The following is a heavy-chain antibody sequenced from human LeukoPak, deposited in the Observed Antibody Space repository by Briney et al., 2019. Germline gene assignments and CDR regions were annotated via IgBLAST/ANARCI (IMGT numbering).Heavy chain of an antibody. Sequence: SVKVSCKASVGTFSSYAISWVRQAPGQGLAWMGGIIPIFGTANYAQKFQGRVTITTDESTSTAYMELSSLRSEDTAVYYCATGGCGGDCYRPYFDYWGQGTLVTVSS. CDR2: IIPIFGTA. D-gene: IGHD2-21*02. V-gene: IGHV1-69*05. CDR3: ATGGCGGDCYRPYFDY. J-gene: IGHJ4*02. CDR1: VGTFSSYA.